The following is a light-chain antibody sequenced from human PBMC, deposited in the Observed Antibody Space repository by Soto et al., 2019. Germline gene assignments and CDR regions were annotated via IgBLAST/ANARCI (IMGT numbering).Light chain of an antibody. CDR1: QSIGTS. Sequence: DIQMTQAPSSLSASVGDRVTITCRASQSIGTSLRWYQRKAGPAPKLLIYAASNLQSGVPSRFSGSGSETDFNLTINSLQPEDFGILDCQQRHSAPLTFGQGTQLEI. CDR3: QQRHSAPLT. CDR2: AAS. J-gene: IGKJ2*01. V-gene: IGKV1-39*01.